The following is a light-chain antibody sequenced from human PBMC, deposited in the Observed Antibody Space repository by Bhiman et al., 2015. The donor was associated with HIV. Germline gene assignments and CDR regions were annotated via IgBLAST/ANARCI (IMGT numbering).Light chain of an antibody. CDR3: SSYTSSSTYV. J-gene: IGLJ1*01. Sequence: QSVLTQPPSVSGAPGQRVTISCTGSSSNIGAGYDVHWYQQLPGTAPKLLMYGNNNRPSGVPNRFSGSKSDNTASLTISGLQADDEADYYCSSYTSSSTYVFGTGTKVTVL. CDR2: GNN. V-gene: IGLV1-40*01. CDR1: SSNIGAGYD.